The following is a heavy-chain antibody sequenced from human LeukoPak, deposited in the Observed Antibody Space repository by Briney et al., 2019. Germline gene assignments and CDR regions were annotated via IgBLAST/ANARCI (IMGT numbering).Heavy chain of an antibody. J-gene: IGHJ5*02. CDR2: ISSSSASI. V-gene: IGHV3-21*01. Sequence: GGSLRLSCAASGFTFSSYTMNWVRQAPGKGLEWVSVISSSSASIYYADSVKGRFTISRDNAKNSLYLQMNSLRAEDTAVYYCARDGPRVPTIFGTFDRWGQGTLVTVSS. CDR3: ARDGPRVPTIFGTFDR. D-gene: IGHD3-3*01. CDR1: GFTFSSYT.